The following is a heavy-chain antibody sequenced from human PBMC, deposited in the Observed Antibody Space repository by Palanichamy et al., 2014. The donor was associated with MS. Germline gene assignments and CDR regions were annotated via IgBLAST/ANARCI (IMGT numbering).Heavy chain of an antibody. CDR3: ARVAYCSGGTCPHYMDV. CDR1: GFIFSGHE. Sequence: DVQLVESGGGLVQPGGSLRLSCGVSGFIFSGHEMNWVRQAPGKGLEWLSYISSSGSPIYYADSVKGRFTISRDNAKNSLFLQMNSLRVEDSAVYFCARVAYCSGGTCPHYMDVWGKGATVTVSS. J-gene: IGHJ6*03. V-gene: IGHV3-48*03. D-gene: IGHD2-15*01. CDR2: ISSSGSPI.